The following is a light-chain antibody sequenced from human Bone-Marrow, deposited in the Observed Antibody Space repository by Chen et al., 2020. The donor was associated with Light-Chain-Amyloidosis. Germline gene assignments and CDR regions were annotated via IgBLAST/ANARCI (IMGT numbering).Light chain of an antibody. Sequence: IMMNQSPDSVTVSLGERATINCKSSESVFSSSKNKNYLAWFQQKPGQPPKLLIYWASTRESGVPGRYSGSGSGTDFTLTISSLQAEDVGVYYCHQYCSTRWYTLGQGTKLEIK. CDR2: WAS. CDR3: HQYCSTRWYT. CDR1: ESVFSSSKNKNY. J-gene: IGKJ2*01. V-gene: IGKV4-1*01.